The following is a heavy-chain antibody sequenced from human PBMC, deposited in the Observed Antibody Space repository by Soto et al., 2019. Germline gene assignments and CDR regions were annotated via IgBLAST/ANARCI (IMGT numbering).Heavy chain of an antibody. V-gene: IGHV1-69*12. CDR1: GGTFSSYA. Sequence: QVQLVQSGAEVKKPGSSVKVSCKASGGTFSSYAISWVRQAPGQGLEWMGGIIPIFATANYAQKFQGRVTITADESTSTAYMELNSLRSADTAVYYCARDQGATILNAFDIWGQGTMVTVSS. D-gene: IGHD1-26*01. CDR2: IIPIFATA. CDR3: ARDQGATILNAFDI. J-gene: IGHJ3*02.